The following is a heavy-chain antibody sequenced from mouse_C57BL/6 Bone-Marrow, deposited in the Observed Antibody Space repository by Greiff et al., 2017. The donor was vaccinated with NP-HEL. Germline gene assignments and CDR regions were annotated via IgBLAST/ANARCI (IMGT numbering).Heavy chain of an antibody. J-gene: IGHJ1*03. D-gene: IGHD1-1*01. V-gene: IGHV1-18*01. CDR2: INPNNGGT. CDR1: GYTFTDYN. Sequence: VEPGASVKIPCKASGYTFTDYNMDWVKQSHGKSLEWIGDINPNNGGTIYNQKFKGKATLTVDKSSSTAYMELRSLTSEDTAVYYCARRDYYGSSYGYFDVWGTGTTVTVSS. CDR3: ARRDYYGSSYGYFDV.